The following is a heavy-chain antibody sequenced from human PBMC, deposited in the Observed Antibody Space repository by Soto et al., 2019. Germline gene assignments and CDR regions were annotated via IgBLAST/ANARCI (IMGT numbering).Heavy chain of an antibody. J-gene: IGHJ4*02. Sequence: EVQLVESGGGLVQPGGSLRLSCAASGFTFSSHWMHWVRQAPGKGLVWVSRINTDGSSTSYADSVKGRFTSSTDNAKNTLDLQLNSLRPEDTSVYYCTRGNPACPDWGQGTLVTVSS. CDR1: GFTFSSHW. CDR3: TRGNPACPD. V-gene: IGHV3-74*01. CDR2: INTDGSST.